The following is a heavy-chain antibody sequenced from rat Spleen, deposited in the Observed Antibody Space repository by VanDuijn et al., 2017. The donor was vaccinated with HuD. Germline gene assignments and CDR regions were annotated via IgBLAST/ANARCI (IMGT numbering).Heavy chain of an antibody. CDR1: GFTFSNHA. J-gene: IGHJ2*01. CDR2: ISGGGGNT. D-gene: IGHD1-4*01. CDR3: ARLGTTRDYFDY. Sequence: EVQLVESGGGLVQPGRSLKLSCAASGFTFSNHAMAWVRQTPTKGLEWVASISGGGGNTYYRDSVKGRFTISRDNAENTQYLQMDSLRSEDTATYYCARLGTTRDYFDYWGQGVMVTVSS. V-gene: IGHV5S14*01.